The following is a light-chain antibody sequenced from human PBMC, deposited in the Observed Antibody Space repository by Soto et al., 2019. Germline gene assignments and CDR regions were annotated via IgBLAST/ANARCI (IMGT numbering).Light chain of an antibody. J-gene: IGKJ1*01. CDR1: QSVSSGH. V-gene: IGKV3-20*01. CDR2: GVS. Sequence: ENVLTQSPGTLSLSPGGRATLSCRASQSVSSGHLAWYQQKPGQAPRLLIYGVSSRATGIPDRSSGSGSGTDFALTISRLEPEDFAVYYCQQYGSSPWTFGQGTKVEI. CDR3: QQYGSSPWT.